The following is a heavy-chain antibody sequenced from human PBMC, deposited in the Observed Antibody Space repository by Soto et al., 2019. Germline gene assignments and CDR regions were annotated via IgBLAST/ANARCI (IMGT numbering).Heavy chain of an antibody. V-gene: IGHV4-30-4*01. CDR3: ARDSGYSGYDWFDY. J-gene: IGHJ5*01. D-gene: IGHD5-12*01. CDR1: GGSIGSGDYY. Sequence: SETRSLTCTVSGGSIGSGDYYWSWIRQPPGKGLEWIGYIYYSGSTYYNPSLKSRVTIXXXTXXXXXSLXLXSVTAADTAVYYCARDSGYSGYDWFDYWGQGTLVTVSS. CDR2: IYYSGST.